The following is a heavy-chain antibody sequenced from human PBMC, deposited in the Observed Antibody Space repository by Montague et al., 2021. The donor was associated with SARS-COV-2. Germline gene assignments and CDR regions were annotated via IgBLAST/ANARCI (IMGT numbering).Heavy chain of an antibody. CDR2: INHSGST. D-gene: IGHD2-21*02. CDR3: ARRSRVVTAIWALRTSLTSWFDP. Sequence: LRLSCAASGFTFSSYAMSWVRQPPGKGLEWIGEINHSGSTNYNPSLKSRVTISVDTSKNQFSLRLSSVTAADTAVYYCARRSRVVTAIWALRTSLTSWFDPWGQGTLVTVSS. J-gene: IGHJ5*02. V-gene: IGHV4-34*01. CDR1: GFTFSSYA.